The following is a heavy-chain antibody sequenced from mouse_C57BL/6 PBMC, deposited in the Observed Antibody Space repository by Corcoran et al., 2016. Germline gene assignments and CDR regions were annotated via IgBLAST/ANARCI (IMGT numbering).Heavy chain of an antibody. CDR1: GYAFSSYW. V-gene: IGHV1-80*01. J-gene: IGHJ2*01. Sequence: QVQLQQSGAELVKPGASVKISCKASGYAFSSYWMNWVKQRPGKGLEWIGQIYPGDGDTNYNGKFKGKATLTADKSSSTAYMQLNSLTSEDSAVYFCARGALLRPFDYWGQGTTLTVSS. CDR3: ARGALLRPFDY. CDR2: IYPGDGDT. D-gene: IGHD1-2*01.